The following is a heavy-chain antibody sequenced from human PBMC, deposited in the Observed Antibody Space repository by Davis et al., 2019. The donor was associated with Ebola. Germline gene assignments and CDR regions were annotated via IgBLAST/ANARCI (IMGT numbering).Heavy chain of an antibody. CDR1: GGSISSSSYY. CDR2: INHSGST. J-gene: IGHJ4*02. Sequence: MPSETLSLTCTVSGGSISSSSYYWSWIRQPPGKGLEWIGEINHSGSTNYNPSLKSRVTISVDTSKNQFSLKLSSVTAADTAVYYCASARDCSGGSCYDYWGQGTLVTVSS. V-gene: IGHV4-39*07. CDR3: ASARDCSGGSCYDY. D-gene: IGHD2-15*01.